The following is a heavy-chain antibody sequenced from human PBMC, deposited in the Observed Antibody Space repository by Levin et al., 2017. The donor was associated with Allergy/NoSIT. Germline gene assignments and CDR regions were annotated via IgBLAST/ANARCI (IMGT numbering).Heavy chain of an antibody. Sequence: GGSLRLSCVASGFTFSSYAMTWVRQAPGKGLEWVSGISGSGGSTYYADSVKGRFTIFRDNSKNTLYLQMNSLRVEDTAVYYCAKGRTDLAYAVLGDNWGQGTLVTVSS. J-gene: IGHJ4*02. CDR3: AKGRTDLAYAVLGDN. D-gene: IGHD3-16*01. CDR2: ISGSGGST. V-gene: IGHV3-23*01. CDR1: GFTFSSYA.